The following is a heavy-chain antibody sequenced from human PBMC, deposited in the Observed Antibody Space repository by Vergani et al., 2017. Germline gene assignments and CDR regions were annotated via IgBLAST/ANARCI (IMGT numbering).Heavy chain of an antibody. D-gene: IGHD3-3*02. J-gene: IGHJ6*03. CDR3: ASLARHYYYYFIDV. Sequence: QVQLQQWGAGLLKPSETLSLTCAVYGGSFSGYYWSWIRQPPGKGLEWIGEINHSGSTNYNPSLKSRVTISVDTSKNQFSLKLSSVTAADTAVCYCASLARHYYYYFIDVWGKGTTVTVSS. V-gene: IGHV4-34*01. CDR1: GGSFSGYY. CDR2: INHSGST.